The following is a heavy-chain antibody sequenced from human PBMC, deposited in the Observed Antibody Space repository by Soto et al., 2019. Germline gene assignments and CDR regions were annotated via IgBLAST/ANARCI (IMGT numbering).Heavy chain of an antibody. Sequence: EVQLVESGGDLVQPGGSLRLSCAVSGFTFSDHYMDWVRQAPGKGLEWVGRTRNKANSYTTEYAASVKGRFTIFRDESENSLYLQMNSLKTDDMAVYYCARVRHSSGWALDYWGQGTLVTVSS. J-gene: IGHJ4*02. D-gene: IGHD6-19*01. CDR3: ARVRHSSGWALDY. CDR1: GFTFSDHY. V-gene: IGHV3-72*01. CDR2: TRNKANSYTT.